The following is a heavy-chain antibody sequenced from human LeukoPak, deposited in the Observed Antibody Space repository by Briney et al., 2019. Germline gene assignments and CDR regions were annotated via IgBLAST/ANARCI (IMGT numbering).Heavy chain of an antibody. J-gene: IGHJ4*02. V-gene: IGHV3-30-3*01. CDR3: ARARRDIVVVPAAIQGSY. CDR2: ISYDGSNK. D-gene: IGHD2-2*02. CDR1: GFTFSSYA. Sequence: GGSLRLSCAASGFTFSSYAMHWVRQAPGKGLEWVAVISYDGSNKYYADSVKGRFTISRDNSKNTLYLQMNSLRAEDTAVYYCARARRDIVVVPAAIQGSYWGQGTLITVSS.